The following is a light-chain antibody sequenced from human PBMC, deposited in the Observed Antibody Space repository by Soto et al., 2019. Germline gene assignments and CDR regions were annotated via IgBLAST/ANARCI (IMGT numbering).Light chain of an antibody. CDR1: SGHSNYA. V-gene: IGLV4-69*01. J-gene: IGLJ3*02. CDR2: LNSDGSH. CDR3: QTWGTGIVV. Sequence: QPVLTQSPSASASLGASVKLTCTLSSGHSNYAIAWHQQQPEKGPRYLMRLNSDGSHNKGDGIPDRFSGSSSGAERYLIISSLLSEDEADYYCQTWGTGIVVFGGGTKLTVL.